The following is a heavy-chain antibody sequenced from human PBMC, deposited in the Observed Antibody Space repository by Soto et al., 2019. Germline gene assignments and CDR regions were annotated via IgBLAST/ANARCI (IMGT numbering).Heavy chain of an antibody. D-gene: IGHD1-20*01. CDR3: ARDPYNWNWYSYGMDV. J-gene: IGHJ6*02. CDR2: IKQDGSEK. V-gene: IGHV3-7*05. Sequence: EVQLVESGGGLVQPGGSLRLSCAACGFTFSSYWMSWVRQAPGKGLEWVPNIKQDGSEKYYVDSVKGRFTISRDNAKNSLYLQMNSLRAEDTAVYYCARDPYNWNWYSYGMDVWGQGTTVTVSS. CDR1: GFTFSSYW.